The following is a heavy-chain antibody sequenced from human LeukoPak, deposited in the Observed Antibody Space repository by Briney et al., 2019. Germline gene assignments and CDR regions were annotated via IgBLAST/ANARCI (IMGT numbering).Heavy chain of an antibody. J-gene: IGHJ4*02. V-gene: IGHV1-18*01. Sequence: ASVKVSCKASGYTFTSYGISWVRQAPGQGLEWMGWISAYNGNTNYAQKLQGRVTMTTDTSTSTAYMELRSLRFDDTAVYYCARVNYYDSSGHLDYWGQGTLVTVSS. CDR3: ARVNYYDSSGHLDY. D-gene: IGHD3-22*01. CDR1: GYTFTSYG. CDR2: ISAYNGNT.